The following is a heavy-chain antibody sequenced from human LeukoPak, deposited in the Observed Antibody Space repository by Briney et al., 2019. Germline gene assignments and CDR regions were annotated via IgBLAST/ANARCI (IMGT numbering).Heavy chain of an antibody. CDR2: IYSGGST. Sequence: GGSLRLSCAASGFTVSSNYMSWVRQAPGKGMEWVSVIYSGGSTYYADSVKGRFTISRDSSKNTLYLQMNSLRAEDTAMYYCVRSDWFDNWGQGTLVTVSS. V-gene: IGHV3-53*01. J-gene: IGHJ5*02. CDR3: VRSDWFDN. CDR1: GFTVSSNY.